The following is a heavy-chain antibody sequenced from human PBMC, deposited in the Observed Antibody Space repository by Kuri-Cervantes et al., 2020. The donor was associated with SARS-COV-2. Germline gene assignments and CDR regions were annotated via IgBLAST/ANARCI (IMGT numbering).Heavy chain of an antibody. V-gene: IGHV4-59*08. J-gene: IGHJ4*02. CDR2: IYHSGST. CDR3: ARHGDISGFLEWLGPPIYFDY. D-gene: IGHD3-3*01. Sequence: SETLSLTCTVSGGSISSYYWSWIRQPPGKGLEWIGSIYHSGSTYYNPSLKSRVTISVDTSKNQFSLKLSSVTAADTAVYYCARHGDISGFLEWLGPPIYFDYWGQGTLVTDSS. CDR1: GGSISSYY.